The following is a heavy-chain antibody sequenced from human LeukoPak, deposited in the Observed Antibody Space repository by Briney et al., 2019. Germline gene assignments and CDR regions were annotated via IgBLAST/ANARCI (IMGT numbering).Heavy chain of an antibody. CDR3: TRGNTIVVVVAAAYFDY. V-gene: IGHV3-49*03. CDR1: GFTFGDYA. J-gene: IGHJ4*02. D-gene: IGHD2-15*01. Sequence: GGSLRLSCTASGFTFGDYAMSWFRQAPGKGLEWVGFIRSKAYGGTTEYAASVKGRFTISRDDSKSIAYLQMNSLKTEDTAVYYCTRGNTIVVVVAAAYFDYWGQGTLVTVSS. CDR2: IRSKAYGGTT.